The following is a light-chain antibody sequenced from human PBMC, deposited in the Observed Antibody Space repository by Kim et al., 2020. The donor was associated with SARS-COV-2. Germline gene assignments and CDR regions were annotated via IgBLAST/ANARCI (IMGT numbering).Light chain of an antibody. J-gene: IGKJ1*01. V-gene: IGKV3-20*01. Sequence: PGERATLSCRASQTVTNNYLGWYQQKPGQAPRLVIYAASSRATGIPDRFSASGSGTDFTLTISRLEPEDFAVYYCHHYSYSPQTFGQGTKV. CDR3: HHYSYSPQT. CDR2: AAS. CDR1: QTVTNNY.